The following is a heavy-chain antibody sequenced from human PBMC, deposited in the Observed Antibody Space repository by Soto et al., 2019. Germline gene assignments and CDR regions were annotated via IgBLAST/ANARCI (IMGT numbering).Heavy chain of an antibody. CDR2: INDGGSA. D-gene: IGHD1-26*01. Sequence: SETLSLTCAVDGGSFSGYSWTWIRQSPGKGLEWIGQINDGGSANYNPSLKSRVTISVDTSNNEFFLELSSVTAADTAVYYCARGLFSETHYSGGWYFFDYWGQGTLVTVSS. J-gene: IGHJ4*02. V-gene: IGHV4-34*01. CDR3: ARGLFSETHYSGGWYFFDY. CDR1: GGSFSGYS.